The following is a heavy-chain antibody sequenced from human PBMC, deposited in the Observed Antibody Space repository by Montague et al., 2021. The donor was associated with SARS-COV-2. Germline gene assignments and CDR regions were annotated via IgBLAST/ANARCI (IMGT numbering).Heavy chain of an antibody. CDR2: IYSGGSST. Sequence: SLRLSCAASGFTFNRYAMSWVRQAPGKGLEWVSLIYSGGSSTYYADSVKGRFTISRDNSKNTLYLQMNSMIAEDTAVYYCAKTHRYYNRNFDYWGQGTLVTVSS. D-gene: IGHD3-22*01. CDR3: AKTHRYYNRNFDY. V-gene: IGHV3-23*03. CDR1: GFTFNRYA. J-gene: IGHJ4*02.